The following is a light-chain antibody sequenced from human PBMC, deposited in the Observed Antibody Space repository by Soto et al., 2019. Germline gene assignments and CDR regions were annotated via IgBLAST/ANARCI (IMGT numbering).Light chain of an antibody. CDR3: QQYQSCWT. V-gene: IGKV1-5*01. J-gene: IGKJ1*01. CDR1: QSIRSW. Sequence: DIQMTQSPSTLSASVGDRVTITCRASQSIRSWLAWYQQKPGKGPKLLIYDASSLESGVPSRFSGSGSGTEFTLTISSLQPDDFATYYCQQYQSCWTFGQGTKVEIK. CDR2: DAS.